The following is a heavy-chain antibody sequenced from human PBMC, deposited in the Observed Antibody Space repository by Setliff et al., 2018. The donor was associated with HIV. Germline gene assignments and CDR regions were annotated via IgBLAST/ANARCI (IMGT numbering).Heavy chain of an antibody. J-gene: IGHJ6*02. Sequence: PGGSLRLSCAASGFTSRTYVMSWVRQAPGKGLEWVSGISGSGGSTYYADSVKGRFTISSDNAKNSLYLQMNSLRAEDTAVYYCARPTNIDTLYYGSQSFYMYYYGMDVWGQGTTVTVSS. V-gene: IGHV3-23*01. CDR3: ARPTNIDTLYYGSQSFYMYYYGMDV. D-gene: IGHD3-10*01. CDR1: GFTSRTYV. CDR2: ISGSGGST.